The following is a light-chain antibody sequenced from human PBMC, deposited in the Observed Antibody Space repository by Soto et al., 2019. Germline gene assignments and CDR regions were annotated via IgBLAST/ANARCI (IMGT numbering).Light chain of an antibody. V-gene: IGKV3-15*01. CDR3: QQYNNWPHT. Sequence: EIVMTQSPATLSVSPGERATLSCRASQSVSSKLAWFQQKPGQAPSLLIYGVSTRATGVPVRLSGSGSGTEFTLTINSLQSEDFEVSYCQQYNNWPHTFGQGTKVDIK. CDR1: QSVSSK. CDR2: GVS. J-gene: IGKJ2*01.